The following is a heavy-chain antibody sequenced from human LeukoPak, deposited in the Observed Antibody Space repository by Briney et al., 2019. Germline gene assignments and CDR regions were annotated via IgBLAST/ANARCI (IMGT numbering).Heavy chain of an antibody. CDR1: GFTFSDYY. Sequence: GGSLRLSCAASGFTFSDYYVSWIRQAPGKGLEWVSYISSSGSTIYYADSVKGRFTISRDNSKNTLYLQMNSLRAEDTAVYYCAKDLSCGGDCYVSDYWGQGTLVTVSS. CDR2: ISSSGSTI. J-gene: IGHJ4*02. D-gene: IGHD2-21*02. V-gene: IGHV3-11*01. CDR3: AKDLSCGGDCYVSDY.